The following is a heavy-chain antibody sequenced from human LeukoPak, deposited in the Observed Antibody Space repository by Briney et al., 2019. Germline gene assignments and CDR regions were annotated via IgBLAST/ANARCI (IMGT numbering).Heavy chain of an antibody. Sequence: PGGSLRLSCATSGFIFSSYRMCWVRQAPGKGLEWVANIRSDGSEEYYGDSLKGRFTISRDNAKNSLYLQMNSLIVEDTAVYYCARGDLWLGHWGQGSLVTVSS. CDR2: IRSDGSEE. V-gene: IGHV3-7*01. CDR3: ARGDLWLGH. D-gene: IGHD3-10*01. CDR1: GFIFSSYR. J-gene: IGHJ4*02.